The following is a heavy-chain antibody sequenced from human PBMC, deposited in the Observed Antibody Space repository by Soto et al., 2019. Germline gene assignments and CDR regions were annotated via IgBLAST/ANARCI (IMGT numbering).Heavy chain of an antibody. CDR2: IYHSGST. CDR3: ARSYCSGGSCSNSGWFDP. J-gene: IGHJ5*02. CDR1: GGSISSSNW. Sequence: SETLSLTCAVSGGSISSSNWWSWVRQPPGKGLEWIGEIYHSGSTNYNPSLKSRVTISVDKSKNQFSLKLSSVTAADTAVYYCARSYCSGGSCSNSGWFDPWGQGTMVTVSS. V-gene: IGHV4-4*02. D-gene: IGHD2-15*01.